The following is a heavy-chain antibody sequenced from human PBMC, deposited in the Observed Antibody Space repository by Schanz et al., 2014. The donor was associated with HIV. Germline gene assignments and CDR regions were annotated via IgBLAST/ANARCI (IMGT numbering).Heavy chain of an antibody. CDR3: ARVWADYGMDV. D-gene: IGHD3-16*01. V-gene: IGHV3-20*04. J-gene: IGHJ6*02. CDR2: ITWNGAII. CDR1: GFTFRTFS. Sequence: EVQLVESGGGLVQPGGTLRLSCATSGFTFRTFSMDWVRQAPGKGLEWVSEITWNGAIIRYADSVKGRFTISRDNAKNSLYLQMNRLRAEDTALYYCARVWADYGMDVWGQGTTVTVSS.